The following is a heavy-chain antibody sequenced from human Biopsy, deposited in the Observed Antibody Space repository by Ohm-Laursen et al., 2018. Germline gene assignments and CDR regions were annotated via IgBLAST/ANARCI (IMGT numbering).Heavy chain of an antibody. Sequence: SETLSLTCTVSGDSISTSTTYYWAWLRQPPGKGLEWIGSIYNSETTFYNPSLKRRDAISVDTSTNQFSLKVSSVTAADTALYYCARHPTGFWFDPWGHGTMVTVSS. CDR1: GDSISTSTTYY. CDR3: ARHPTGFWFDP. CDR2: IYNSETT. J-gene: IGHJ5*02. V-gene: IGHV4-39*01.